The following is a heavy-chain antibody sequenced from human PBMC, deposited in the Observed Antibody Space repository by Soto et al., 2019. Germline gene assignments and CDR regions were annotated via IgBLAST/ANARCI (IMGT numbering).Heavy chain of an antibody. CDR3: ARHGSFEQMVLSIDH. V-gene: IGHV4-39*01. Sequence: QLQLRESGPGLVRPSETLSLTCLLSGDSMRRSDHYCAWIRQFPGKGLEWIGSVYYSGTAYYNPSLQGTVAMSIDPSKNQCSLALTFVTAEATATYFCARHGSFEQMVLSIDHWGRGILVSVSS. CDR2: VYYSGTA. CDR1: GDSMRRSDHY. D-gene: IGHD2-8*01. J-gene: IGHJ4*01.